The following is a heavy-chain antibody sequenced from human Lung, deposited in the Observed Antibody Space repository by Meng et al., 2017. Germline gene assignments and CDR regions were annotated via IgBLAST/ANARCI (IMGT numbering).Heavy chain of an antibody. CDR2: INAGNGNT. CDR3: ARDAAMVKGGDY. J-gene: IGHJ4*02. CDR1: GYTFSTYT. D-gene: IGHD5-18*01. Sequence: QVQLVQSGAALKTPGASVKVSCKASGYTFSTYTMHWVRQAPGQRLEWMGWINAGNGNTKFSQKFQGRVTITRDTSASTAYMELSSLRSEDTAVYYCARDAAMVKGGDYWGQGTLVTVSS. V-gene: IGHV1-3*01.